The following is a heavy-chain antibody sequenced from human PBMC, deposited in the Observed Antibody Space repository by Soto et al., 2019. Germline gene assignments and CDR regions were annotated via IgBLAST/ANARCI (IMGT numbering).Heavy chain of an antibody. CDR1: GFTFSDYY. CDR2: ISSSGSTI. Sequence: QVQLVESGGGLVKPGGSLRLSCAASGFTFSDYYMSWIRQAPGKGLEWVSYISSSGSTIYYADSVKGRFTISRDNAKNSLYLQMNSLRAEETAVYYCARDTNRYFVWLLLPKDAFDIWGQGTMVTVSS. CDR3: ARDTNRYFVWLLLPKDAFDI. J-gene: IGHJ3*02. V-gene: IGHV3-11*01. D-gene: IGHD3-9*01.